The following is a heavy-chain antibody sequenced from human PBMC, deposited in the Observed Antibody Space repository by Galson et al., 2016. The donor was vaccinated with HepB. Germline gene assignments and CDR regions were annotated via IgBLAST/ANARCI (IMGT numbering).Heavy chain of an antibody. CDR1: GFTFSSYT. J-gene: IGHJ6*02. V-gene: IGHV3-48*02. D-gene: IGHD3-10*01. CDR2: XXSXXATI. CDR3: ARVLFGSGSYWCLDV. Sequence: SLRLSCAASGFTFSSYTMNWVRQAPGKGXXXVSXXXSXXATIYXXDSVKGRXTLTRDNARNSLYLQMNSLRDEDTAVYFCARVLFGSGSYWCLDVWGQGTTVTVSS.